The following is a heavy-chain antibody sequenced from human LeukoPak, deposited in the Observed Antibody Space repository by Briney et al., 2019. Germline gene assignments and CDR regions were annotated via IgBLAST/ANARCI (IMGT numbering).Heavy chain of an antibody. CDR2: INSDGSST. J-gene: IGHJ4*02. D-gene: IGHD3-3*01. Sequence: GGSLRLSCAASGFTFSSYWMHWVRQAPGKGLVWVSRINSDGSSTSYADSVKGRFTISRDNAKNTLYLQMNSLRAEDTAVYYCARERNYDFWSGYLYYFDYWGQGTLVTVSS. V-gene: IGHV3-74*01. CDR3: ARERNYDFWSGYLYYFDY. CDR1: GFTFSSYW.